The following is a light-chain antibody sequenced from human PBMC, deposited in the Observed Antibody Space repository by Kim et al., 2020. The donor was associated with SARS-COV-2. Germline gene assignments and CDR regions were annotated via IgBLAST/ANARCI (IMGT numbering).Light chain of an antibody. CDR2: DAS. CDR1: QSLSNY. CDR3: QQRSNWPPT. V-gene: IGKV3-11*01. Sequence: EIVLTQSPATLSLSPGERVTLSCRASQSLSNYLAWYQQKSGQAPRLLIYDASNRATGIPARFSGSGSGTDFTLTISSLEPEDSAVYYCQQRSNWPPTFGQGTRLEIK. J-gene: IGKJ5*01.